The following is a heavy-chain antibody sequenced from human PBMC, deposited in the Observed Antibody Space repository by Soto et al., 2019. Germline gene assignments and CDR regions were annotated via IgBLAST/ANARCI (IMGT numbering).Heavy chain of an antibody. CDR1: GYTFTSYG. V-gene: IGHV1-18*01. Sequence: QVQLVQSGAEVKKPGASVKVSCKASGYTFTSYGITWVRQAPGQGLEWMGWISAYNGNTNYAEKHQGRDTMTTDTPPSIAHIELRSRRSDDTAVYYFARDAPTIAAQDDYWGQGTLVTVSS. CDR2: ISAYNGNT. CDR3: ARDAPTIAAQDDY. D-gene: IGHD6-13*01. J-gene: IGHJ4*02.